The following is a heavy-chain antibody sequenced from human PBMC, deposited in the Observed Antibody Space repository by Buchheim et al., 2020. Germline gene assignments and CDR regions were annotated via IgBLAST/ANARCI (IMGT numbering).Heavy chain of an antibody. Sequence: QVQLVESGGGVVQPGRSLRLSCAASGFTFSSYAMHWVRQAPGKGLEWVAVISYDGSNKYYADSVKGRFTISRDNSQNTLYLQMNSLRAEDTAVYYCARFNRIAVAGKGYWGQGTL. CDR3: ARFNRIAVAGKGY. V-gene: IGHV3-30*04. D-gene: IGHD6-19*01. CDR1: GFTFSSYA. CDR2: ISYDGSNK. J-gene: IGHJ4*02.